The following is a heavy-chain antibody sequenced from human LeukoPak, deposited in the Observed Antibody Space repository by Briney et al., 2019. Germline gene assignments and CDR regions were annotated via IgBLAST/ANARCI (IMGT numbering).Heavy chain of an antibody. D-gene: IGHD2-21*02. V-gene: IGHV3-48*01. Sequence: PGGSLRLSCAASGFIFSNYGMNWVRQAPGKGLECVSYISRSGRTIYYADSVRGRFTISRDNAKNSLSLQMNSLRVEDTAVYYCARATFCGGDCSSPYWYFDLWGRGTLVTVSS. J-gene: IGHJ2*01. CDR1: GFIFSNYG. CDR2: ISRSGRTI. CDR3: ARATFCGGDCSSPYWYFDL.